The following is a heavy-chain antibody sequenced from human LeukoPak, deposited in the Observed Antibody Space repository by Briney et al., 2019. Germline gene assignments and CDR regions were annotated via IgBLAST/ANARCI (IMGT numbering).Heavy chain of an antibody. CDR2: IYYSGTI. CDR1: GAGGSISSGGYY. CDR3: ARDINGYNSLDS. J-gene: IGHJ4*02. D-gene: IGHD5-24*01. Sequence: SQTLSLTCTVSGAGGSISSGGYYWSWIRQYPGKGLEWIGHIYYSGTIYYNPSLQSRLTISIDTSKTHFSLQLNFMTDADTAVYYCARDINGYNSLDSWGQGTLVTVSS. V-gene: IGHV4-31*03.